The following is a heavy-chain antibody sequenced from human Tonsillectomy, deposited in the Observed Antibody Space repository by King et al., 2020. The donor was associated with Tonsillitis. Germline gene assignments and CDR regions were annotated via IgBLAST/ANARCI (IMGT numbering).Heavy chain of an antibody. D-gene: IGHD5-18*01. Sequence: VQLVESGGGLVKPGGSLRLSCAASGFTFSNAWMSWVRQAPGKGLEWVVRIKSKTDGGTTDYAAPVKGRFTISRDDSKNTLYLQLNSLKAEDTAVYYCTTARYRYGPYYFDYWGQGTLVTVSS. CDR3: TTARYRYGPYYFDY. J-gene: IGHJ4*02. V-gene: IGHV3-15*01. CDR1: GFTFSNAW. CDR2: IKSKTDGGTT.